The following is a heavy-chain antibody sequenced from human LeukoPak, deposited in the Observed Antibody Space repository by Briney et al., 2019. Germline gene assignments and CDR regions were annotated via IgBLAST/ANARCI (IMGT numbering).Heavy chain of an antibody. J-gene: IGHJ3*02. CDR3: AKGHGGAWGFYHGDAFDI. Sequence: GGSLRLSCAASGFTFSSYAMNWVRQAPGKGLEWVSSISGSGGNTYYADSVKGRFTISRDNSKNTLYLQMNSLRAEDTAVYYCAKGHGGAWGFYHGDAFDIWGQGTRVAVSS. CDR1: GFTFSSYA. V-gene: IGHV3-23*01. CDR2: ISGSGGNT. D-gene: IGHD3-16*01.